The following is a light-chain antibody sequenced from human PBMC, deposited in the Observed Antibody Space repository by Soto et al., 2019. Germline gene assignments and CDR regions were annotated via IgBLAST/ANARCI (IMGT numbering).Light chain of an antibody. CDR1: QGISSW. CDR2: AAS. J-gene: IGKJ4*01. V-gene: IGKV1-12*01. CDR3: QQANSFPLT. Sequence: DIQMTQSPSSVSASVGDRVTITCRASQGISSWLAWYQQKPGKAPKLLIYAASSLQSGVPSRFXXXGSGTXXXXXXXXLQPEDFATYYCQQANSFPLTFGGGTKVEIK.